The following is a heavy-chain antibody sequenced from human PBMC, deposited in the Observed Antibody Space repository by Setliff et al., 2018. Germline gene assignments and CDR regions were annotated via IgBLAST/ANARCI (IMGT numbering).Heavy chain of an antibody. Sequence: AETLSLTCTVSGASITNINYYWGLIRQPPGKGLEWIGSIFYSGRTFYNPSLKSRVTISVDTSKNQFSLTLSSVTAADTAVYYCARLPNYVWGSPVDYWGQGTLVTVSS. V-gene: IGHV4-39*01. CDR2: IFYSGRT. CDR1: GASITNINYY. CDR3: ARLPNYVWGSPVDY. D-gene: IGHD3-16*01. J-gene: IGHJ4*02.